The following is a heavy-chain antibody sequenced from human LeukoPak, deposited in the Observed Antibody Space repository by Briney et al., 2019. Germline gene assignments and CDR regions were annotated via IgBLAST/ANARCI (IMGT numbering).Heavy chain of an antibody. J-gene: IGHJ3*01. CDR3: ARDWDGELCD. CDR2: MNEDGGQR. CDR1: GFTFSNHW. Sequence: GGSLRLFCAASGFTFSNHWMSWVRQAPGKGLEWVANMNEDGGQRDYGDSVKGRFTISRDNAKNSLYLQMNNLRVDDTAVYYCARDWDGELCDWGQGTKVTVSS. V-gene: IGHV3-7*01. D-gene: IGHD1-26*01.